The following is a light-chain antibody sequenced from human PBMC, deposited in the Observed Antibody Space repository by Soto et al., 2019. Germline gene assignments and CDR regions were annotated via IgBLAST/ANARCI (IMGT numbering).Light chain of an antibody. Sequence: QSALTQPPSASGSPGQSVTISCTGTSSDVGGYNYVSWYQQHPGKAPKLMIYEVSKRPSGVPDRFSGSKSGNTASLTVSGLQAEDEADYYCSSYAGSNILFGGGTKFTVL. CDR3: SSYAGSNIL. V-gene: IGLV2-8*01. J-gene: IGLJ2*01. CDR2: EVS. CDR1: SSDVGGYNY.